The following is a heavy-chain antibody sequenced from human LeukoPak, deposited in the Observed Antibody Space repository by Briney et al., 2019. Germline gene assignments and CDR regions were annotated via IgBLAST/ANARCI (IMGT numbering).Heavy chain of an antibody. D-gene: IGHD4-17*01. CDR3: ARTTVRDAFDI. CDR2: INHSGST. V-gene: IGHV4-34*01. J-gene: IGHJ3*02. Sequence: PSETLSLTCAVYGGSFSGYYWSWIRQPPGKGLEWIGEINHSGSTNYNPSLKSRVTISVDTSKNQFSLKLSSVTAADTAVYYCARTTVRDAFDIWGQGTMVTVSS. CDR1: GGSFSGYY.